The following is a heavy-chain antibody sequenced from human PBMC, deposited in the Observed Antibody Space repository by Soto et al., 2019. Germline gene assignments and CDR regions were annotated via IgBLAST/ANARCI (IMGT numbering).Heavy chain of an antibody. D-gene: IGHD4-17*01. J-gene: IGHJ4*02. CDR3: ARELGDYGDCVVDY. V-gene: IGHV4-30-4*01. CDR2: IYYSGST. Sequence: SEMQSLTCTVSGGYISNGDYYWSWIRKPPGKGLEWIGYIYYSGSTYYNPSLKSRVTISVDTSKNQFSLKLSSVTAADTAVYYCARELGDYGDCVVDYWGQGTLVTVSS. CDR1: GGYISNGDYY.